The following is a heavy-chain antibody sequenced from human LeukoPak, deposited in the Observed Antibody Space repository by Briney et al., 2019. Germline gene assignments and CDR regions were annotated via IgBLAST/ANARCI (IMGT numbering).Heavy chain of an antibody. V-gene: IGHV1-18*01. CDR2: ISAYNGNT. Sequence: ASVKVSCKASGYTFTSYGISWVRQAPGQGLEWMGWISAYNGNTNYAQKLQGRVTMTTDTSTSTAYMELRSLRSDDTAVYYCARRKVSVYSYGLNLDYWGQGTLVTVSS. J-gene: IGHJ4*02. CDR1: GYTFTSYG. CDR3: ARRKVSVYSYGLNLDY. D-gene: IGHD5-18*01.